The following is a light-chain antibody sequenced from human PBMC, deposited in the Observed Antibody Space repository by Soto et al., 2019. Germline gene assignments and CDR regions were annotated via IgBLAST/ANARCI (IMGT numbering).Light chain of an antibody. J-gene: IGKJ2*01. CDR2: DAS. V-gene: IGKV3-11*01. CDR1: QSVSSY. Sequence: EIVLTQSPATLSLSPGERATLPCRASQSVSSYLAWYQQKPGQAPRLLIYDASNRATGIPARFSGGGSGTDFTLTISSLEPEDFAVYYCQQRFNWPRFTFGQGTKLEIK. CDR3: QQRFNWPRFT.